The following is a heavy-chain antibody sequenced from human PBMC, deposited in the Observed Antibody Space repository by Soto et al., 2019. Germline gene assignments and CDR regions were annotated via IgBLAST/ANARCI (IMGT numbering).Heavy chain of an antibody. CDR1: GYSFTSHG. V-gene: IGHV1-18*01. CDR3: ATEEGSFDY. J-gene: IGHJ4*02. CDR2: ISGYNGET. Sequence: GASVKVSCKASGYSFTSHGMNWVRQAPGQGLEWMGWISGYNGETIYAQKFQGRVTMTEDTSTDTAYMELSSLRSEDTAVYYCATEEGSFDYWGQGTLVTVSS.